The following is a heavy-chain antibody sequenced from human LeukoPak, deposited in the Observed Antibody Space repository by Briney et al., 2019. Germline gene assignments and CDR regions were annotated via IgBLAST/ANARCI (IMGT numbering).Heavy chain of an antibody. J-gene: IGHJ4*02. Sequence: GGSLRLSCAASGFTFTIYAMSWVRQAAGKGLEWVSAISGSGGSTYYADSVKGRFTISRDNSKNTLYLQMNSLRAEDTAVYYCAKGRGTTVTSAANYWGQGTLVTVSS. D-gene: IGHD4-17*01. CDR3: AKGRGTTVTSAANY. CDR1: GFTFTIYA. CDR2: ISGSGGST. V-gene: IGHV3-23*01.